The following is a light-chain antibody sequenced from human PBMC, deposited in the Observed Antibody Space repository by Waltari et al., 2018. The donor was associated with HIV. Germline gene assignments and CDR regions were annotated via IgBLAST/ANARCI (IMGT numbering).Light chain of an antibody. V-gene: IGLV1-47*01. Sequence: QSVLTQPPSASGAPGQRVTMSCSGSSSNIGGNYVYWYQHLPGSAPKLLISWNNFLPSGGPDRSSGSKSGASASLAISGLRSEDEADYYCAACDDSLSGVLFGGGTKLTVL. J-gene: IGLJ3*02. CDR3: AACDDSLSGVL. CDR2: WNN. CDR1: SSNIGGNY.